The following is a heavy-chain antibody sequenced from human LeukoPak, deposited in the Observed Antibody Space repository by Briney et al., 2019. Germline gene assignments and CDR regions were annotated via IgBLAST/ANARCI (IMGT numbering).Heavy chain of an antibody. CDR3: ARKGYYGSGSYYNY. D-gene: IGHD3-10*01. J-gene: IGHJ4*02. V-gene: IGHV7-4-1*02. CDR1: GYSFTTYA. Sequence: ASVRVSCKASGYSFTTYAMNWVRQDPGQGLEWMGWINTNTGNPTYVLGFTGRFVFSLDTSVSTAYLQISSVKAEDTAVYYCARKGYYGSGSYYNYWGQGTLVTVSS. CDR2: INTNTGNP.